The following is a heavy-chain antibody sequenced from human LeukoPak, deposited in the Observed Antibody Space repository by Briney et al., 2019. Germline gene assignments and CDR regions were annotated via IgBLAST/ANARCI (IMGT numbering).Heavy chain of an antibody. Sequence: ASVKVSCKASGYTFTGYCMHWVRQAPGQGLEWMGWINPNSGGTIYAQKFQGRVTMTRDTSISTAYMELSRLRSDDTAVYYCARDSSRDYYYYGMDVWGQGTTVTVSS. CDR3: ARDSSRDYYYYGMDV. CDR1: GYTFTGYC. J-gene: IGHJ6*02. CDR2: INPNSGGT. V-gene: IGHV1-2*02. D-gene: IGHD6-13*01.